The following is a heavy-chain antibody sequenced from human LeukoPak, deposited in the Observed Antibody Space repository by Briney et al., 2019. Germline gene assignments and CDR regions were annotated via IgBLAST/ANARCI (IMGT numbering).Heavy chain of an antibody. V-gene: IGHV3-48*04. CDR2: ISSSSSTI. CDR1: GFTFSSYS. Sequence: PGGSLRLSCAASGFTFSSYSMNWVRQAPGKGLEWVSYISSSSSTIYYADSMKGRFTISRDNAKNSLYLQMNSLRAEDTAVYYCARDAINSYYDYVWGSYRPYYFDYWGQGTLVTVSS. D-gene: IGHD3-16*02. J-gene: IGHJ4*02. CDR3: ARDAINSYYDYVWGSYRPYYFDY.